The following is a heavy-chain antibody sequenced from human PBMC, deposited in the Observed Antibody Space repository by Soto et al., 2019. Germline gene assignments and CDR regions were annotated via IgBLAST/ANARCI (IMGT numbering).Heavy chain of an antibody. V-gene: IGHV4-59*08. J-gene: IGHJ4*02. CDR3: ARLYSDFWSGPQRGYFDY. CDR2: IYYSGST. D-gene: IGHD3-3*01. CDR1: GGSISSYY. Sequence: SETLSLTCTVSGGSISSYYWSWIRQPPGKGLEWIGYIYYSGSTNYNPSLKSRVTISVDTSKNQFSLKLSSVTAADTAVYYCARLYSDFWSGPQRGYFDYWGQGTLVTVSS.